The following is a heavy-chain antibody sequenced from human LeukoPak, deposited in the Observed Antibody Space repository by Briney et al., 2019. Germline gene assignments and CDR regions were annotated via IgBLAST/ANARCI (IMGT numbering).Heavy chain of an antibody. D-gene: IGHD3-10*01. CDR2: IYYSGST. V-gene: IGHV4-39*07. CDR1: GGSISSSSYY. CDR3: ARSKMVRGVDAFDI. J-gene: IGHJ3*02. Sequence: SQTLSLTCTVSGGSISSSSYYWGWIRQPPGKGLEWIGSIYYSGSTYYNPSLKSRVTISVDTSKNQFSLKLSSVTAADTAVYYCARSKMVRGVDAFDIWGQGTMVTVSS.